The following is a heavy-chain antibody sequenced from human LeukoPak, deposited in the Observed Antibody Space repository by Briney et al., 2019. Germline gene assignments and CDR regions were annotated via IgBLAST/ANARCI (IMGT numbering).Heavy chain of an antibody. Sequence: ASVKVSRKASGYTFTGYYMHWVRQAPGQGLEWTGWINPNSGGTNYAQKFQGRVTMTRDTSISTAYMELSRLRSDDTAVYYCARGMLTYYYDSSGSDYWGQGTLVTVSS. J-gene: IGHJ4*02. CDR2: INPNSGGT. CDR3: ARGMLTYYYDSSGSDY. CDR1: GYTFTGYY. V-gene: IGHV1-2*02. D-gene: IGHD3-22*01.